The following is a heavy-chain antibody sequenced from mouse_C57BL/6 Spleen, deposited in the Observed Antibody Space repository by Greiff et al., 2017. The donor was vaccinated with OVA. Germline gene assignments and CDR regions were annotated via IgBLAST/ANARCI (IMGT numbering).Heavy chain of an antibody. D-gene: IGHD1-1*01. Sequence: EVQRVESGGGLVQPGGSLKLSCAASGFTFSDYYMYWVRQTPEQRLEWVAYISTGGGSTYYHDTVKGRFTFSRDNAKNTLYLQMSRLKSEDTARYYCARPDYYGSSYLVYWGQGTLVTVSA. CDR2: ISTGGGST. CDR3: ARPDYYGSSYLVY. CDR1: GFTFSDYY. V-gene: IGHV5-12*01. J-gene: IGHJ3*01.